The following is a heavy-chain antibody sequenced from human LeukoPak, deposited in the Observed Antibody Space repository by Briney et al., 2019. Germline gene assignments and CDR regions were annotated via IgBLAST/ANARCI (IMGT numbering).Heavy chain of an antibody. V-gene: IGHV7-4-1*02. CDR2: INTNTGNP. CDR1: GYTFTSYA. D-gene: IGHD6-13*01. J-gene: IGHJ4*02. CDR3: ARYSSSHVPSYFDY. Sequence: ASVKVSCKASGYTFTSYAMNWVRQAPGQGLEWMGWINTNTGNPTYAQGFTGRFVFSLDTSVSTAYLQISSLKAEDTAVYYYARYSSSHVPSYFDYWGQGTLVTVSS.